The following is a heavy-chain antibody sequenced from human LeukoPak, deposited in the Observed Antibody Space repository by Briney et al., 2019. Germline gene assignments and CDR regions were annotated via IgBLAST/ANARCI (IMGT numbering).Heavy chain of an antibody. Sequence: SVKVSCKASGGTFSSYAISWVRQAPGQGLEWMGGIIPIFGTANYAQKFQGRVTITADESTSTAYMELRSLRSDDTAVYYCARGSITMVRGVIITFDYWGQGTLVTVSS. V-gene: IGHV1-69*13. CDR3: ARGSITMVRGVIITFDY. CDR1: GGTFSSYA. CDR2: IIPIFGTA. J-gene: IGHJ4*02. D-gene: IGHD3-10*01.